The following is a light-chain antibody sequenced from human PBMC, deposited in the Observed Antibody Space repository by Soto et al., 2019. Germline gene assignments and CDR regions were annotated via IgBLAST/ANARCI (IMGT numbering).Light chain of an antibody. J-gene: IGKJ2*01. CDR2: AAS. CDR3: QQSYSTPRMYT. Sequence: DIQMTQSPSSLSASVGDRVTITCRASQSISSHLNWYQQKPGKAPKLLIYAASSLRSGVPSRFSGSGSGTDFTLTISSLQPEDFATYYCQQSYSTPRMYTFGQGTKVDIK. CDR1: QSISSH. V-gene: IGKV1-39*01.